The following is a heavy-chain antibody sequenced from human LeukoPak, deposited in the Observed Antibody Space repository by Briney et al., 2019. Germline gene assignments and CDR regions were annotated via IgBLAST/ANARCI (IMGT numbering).Heavy chain of an antibody. CDR1: GGSISSYY. D-gene: IGHD6-13*01. J-gene: IGHJ4*02. CDR3: ARQHSSSWYRGYFDY. CDR2: IYYSGST. Sequence: WETLSLTCTVSGGSISSYYWSWIRQPPGKGLEWIGYIYYSGSTNYSPSLKSRVTISVDTSKNQFSLKLSSVTAADTAVYYCARQHSSSWYRGYFDYWGQGTLVTVSS. V-gene: IGHV4-59*08.